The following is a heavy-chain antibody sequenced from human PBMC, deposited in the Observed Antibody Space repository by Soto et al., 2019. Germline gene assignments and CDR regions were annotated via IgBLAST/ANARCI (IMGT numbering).Heavy chain of an antibody. CDR2: ISYDGSIK. CDR1: GFTFSSHS. V-gene: IGHV3-30-3*01. D-gene: IGHD3-10*01. J-gene: IGHJ4*02. CDR3: AREWSTSGDFDY. Sequence: ESGGGVVQPGRSLRLSCAASGFTFSSHSIQWVRQAPGKGLEGVAVISYDGSIKYYADSVKGRFTISRDNSKNTAYLQMNSLRAEDTAVFYCAREWSTSGDFDYWGQGTLVIVSS.